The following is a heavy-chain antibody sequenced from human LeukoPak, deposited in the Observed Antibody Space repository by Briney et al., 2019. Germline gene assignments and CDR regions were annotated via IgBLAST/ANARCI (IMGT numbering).Heavy chain of an antibody. Sequence: PSETLSLTCTVSGGSISGYYWSWIRQPPGKGLEWIGYIYSSGSPNYTPSLKSRVTISVDTSKDQFSLMLKSVTAADTAVYYCARRVAVVGSNWFDPWGQGTLVTVSS. D-gene: IGHD6-13*01. CDR2: IYSSGSP. CDR1: GGSISGYY. V-gene: IGHV4-59*01. J-gene: IGHJ5*02. CDR3: ARRVAVVGSNWFDP.